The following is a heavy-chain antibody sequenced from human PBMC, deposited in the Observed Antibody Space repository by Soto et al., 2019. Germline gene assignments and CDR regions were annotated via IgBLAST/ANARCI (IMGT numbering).Heavy chain of an antibody. J-gene: IGHJ3*02. Sequence: SQTLPLTCAVSGYSISRGFYWGWIRQSPGKGPEWIGSIYHTGNTYYNASLRSRVTISVDTSKNQFSLKLTSVTASDTAVYYCARNKMYDDSSGNYSLDGFDIWGQRTMVTVSS. CDR3: ARNKMYDDSSGNYSLDGFDI. CDR1: GYSISRGFY. D-gene: IGHD3-22*01. V-gene: IGHV4-38-2*01. CDR2: IYHTGNT.